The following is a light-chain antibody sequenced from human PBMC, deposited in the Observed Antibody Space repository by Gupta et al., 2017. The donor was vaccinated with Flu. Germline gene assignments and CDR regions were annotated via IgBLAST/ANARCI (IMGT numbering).Light chain of an antibody. CDR3: QQRDSTPIT. CDR2: AAS. CDR1: QSISSY. Sequence: DIQMTQSPSSLSASVGDRVTITCRASQSISSYLNWYQQKPGKAPKLLIYAASSLQSGVPSRFSGSGSATDFTLTISRLQPAAFATYYCQQRDSTPITFGGGTKVEIK. V-gene: IGKV1-39*01. J-gene: IGKJ4*01.